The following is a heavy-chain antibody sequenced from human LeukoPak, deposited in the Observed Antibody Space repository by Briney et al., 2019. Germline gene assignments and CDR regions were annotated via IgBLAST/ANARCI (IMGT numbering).Heavy chain of an antibody. V-gene: IGHV3-48*02. J-gene: IGHJ6*02. CDR3: ARQTGIAAAGTDAYYYYYGMDV. CDR2: ISSSSSTI. Sequence: WVRQAPGXXXEWXSYISSSSSTIYYADSVKGRFTISRDNAKNSLYLQMNSLRDEDTAVYYCARQTGIAAAGTDAYYYYYGMDVWGQGTTVTVSS. D-gene: IGHD6-13*01.